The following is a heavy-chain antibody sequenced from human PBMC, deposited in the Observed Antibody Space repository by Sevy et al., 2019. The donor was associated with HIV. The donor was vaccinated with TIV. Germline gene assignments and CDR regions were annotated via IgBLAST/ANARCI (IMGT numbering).Heavy chain of an antibody. Sequence: GGSLRLSCAASEFTFSNAWRSWVRQAPGKGLEWVGRIKSKTDGGTTDYAAPVKGRFTISRDDSKNTLYLQMNSLKTEDTAVYYCTTDPISSGYYLSAFDIWGQGTMVTVSS. CDR1: EFTFSNAW. CDR2: IKSKTDGGTT. V-gene: IGHV3-15*01. CDR3: TTDPISSGYYLSAFDI. D-gene: IGHD3-22*01. J-gene: IGHJ3*02.